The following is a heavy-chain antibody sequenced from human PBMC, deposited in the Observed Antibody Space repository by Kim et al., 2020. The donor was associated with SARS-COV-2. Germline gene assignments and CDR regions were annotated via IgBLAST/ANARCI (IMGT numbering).Heavy chain of an antibody. CDR1: GYTLTELS. D-gene: IGHD3-3*01. CDR2: FDPEDGET. CDR3: ATSITILGGFDP. Sequence: ASVKVSCKVSGYTLTELSMHWVRQAPGKGLEWMGGFDPEDGETIYAQKFQGRVTMTEDTSTDTAYMELSSLRSEDTAVYYCATSITILGGFDPWGQGTLVTVSS. J-gene: IGHJ5*02. V-gene: IGHV1-24*01.